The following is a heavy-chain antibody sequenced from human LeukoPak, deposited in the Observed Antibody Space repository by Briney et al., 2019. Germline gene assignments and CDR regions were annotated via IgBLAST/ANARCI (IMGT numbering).Heavy chain of an antibody. J-gene: IGHJ5*02. CDR2: INSDGSST. D-gene: IGHD3-22*01. Sequence: GGSLRLSCAASGFTLSSYWMHWVRQAPGKGLVWVSRINSDGSSTSYADSVKGRFTISRDNAKNTLNLQMNSLRAEDTAVYYCARGLGQYYDTSDNWFDPWGQGTLVTVSS. CDR1: GFTLSSYW. CDR3: ARGLGQYYDTSDNWFDP. V-gene: IGHV3-74*01.